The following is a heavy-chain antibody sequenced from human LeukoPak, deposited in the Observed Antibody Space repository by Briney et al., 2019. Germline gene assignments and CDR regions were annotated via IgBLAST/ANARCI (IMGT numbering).Heavy chain of an antibody. CDR2: FDPEGGET. Sequence: GASVKVSCKVSGYTLTELSMHWVRQAPGKGLEWMGGFDPEGGETIYAQKFQGRVTITADESTSTAYMELSSLRSEDTAVYYCARGGGSSRANNWFDPWGQGTLVTVSS. V-gene: IGHV1-24*01. D-gene: IGHD6-13*01. CDR1: GYTLTELS. J-gene: IGHJ5*02. CDR3: ARGGGSSRANNWFDP.